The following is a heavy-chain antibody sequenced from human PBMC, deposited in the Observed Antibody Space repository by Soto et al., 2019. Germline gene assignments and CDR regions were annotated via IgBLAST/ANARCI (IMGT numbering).Heavy chain of an antibody. CDR1: GYTLTELS. D-gene: IGHD2-2*01. Sequence: QVQLVQSGAEVKKPGASVKVSCKVSGYTLTELSMHWVRQAPGKGLEWMGGFDPEDGETIYAQKFQGRVTMNEDTSTDTAYMELSSLRSEDTAVYYCATRLGYCSSTSCYVNWFDPWGQGTLVTVSS. CDR2: FDPEDGET. V-gene: IGHV1-24*01. CDR3: ATRLGYCSSTSCYVNWFDP. J-gene: IGHJ5*02.